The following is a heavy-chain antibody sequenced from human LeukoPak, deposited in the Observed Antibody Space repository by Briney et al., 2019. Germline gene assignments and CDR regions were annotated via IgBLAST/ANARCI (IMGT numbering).Heavy chain of an antibody. V-gene: IGHV5-51*01. CDR3: ARHSIIGLAFDI. CDR2: IYPGDSDT. D-gene: IGHD1-14*01. Sequence: MGIIYPGDSDTRYSPSFQGQVTISADKSISTAYLQWSSLKASDTAMYYCARHSIIGLAFDIWGQGTMVTVSS. J-gene: IGHJ3*02.